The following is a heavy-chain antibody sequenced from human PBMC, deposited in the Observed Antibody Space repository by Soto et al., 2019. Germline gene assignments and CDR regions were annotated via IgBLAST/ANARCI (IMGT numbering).Heavy chain of an antibody. CDR3: ARDWAGYCSGGSCPPDAFDI. CDR2: ISAYNGNT. D-gene: IGHD2-15*01. J-gene: IGHJ3*02. CDR1: GGTFTSYG. V-gene: IGHV1-18*01. Sequence: ASVKVSCKASGGTFTSYGISWVRQAPGQGLEWMGWISAYNGNTNYAQKLQGRVTMTTDTSTSTAYMELRSLRSDDTAVYYCARDWAGYCSGGSCPPDAFDIWGQGTMVT.